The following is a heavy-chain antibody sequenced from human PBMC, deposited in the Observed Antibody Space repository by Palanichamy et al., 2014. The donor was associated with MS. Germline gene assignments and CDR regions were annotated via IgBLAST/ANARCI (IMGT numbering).Heavy chain of an antibody. CDR2: IYWTDDK. CDR1: GFSLTTNGVG. D-gene: IGHD1-14*01. V-gene: IGHV2-5*01. Sequence: QITLKESSPTLVKPTQPLTLTCTFSGFSLTTNGVGVGWIRQPPGKALEWLALIYWTDDKHYSPSLRSRLTITKDTSKNQVVLTMTNMDPVDTATYYCAYRRKGITPFDYWGQGTLVTVSS. CDR3: AYRRKGITPFDY. J-gene: IGHJ4*02.